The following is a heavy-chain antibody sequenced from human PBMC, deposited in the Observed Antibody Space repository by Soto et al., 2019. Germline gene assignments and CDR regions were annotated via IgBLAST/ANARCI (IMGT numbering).Heavy chain of an antibody. J-gene: IGHJ4*02. CDR2: IYWDDDK. Sequence: QITLKESGPSLVNPTQSLTLTCSFSGFSLTTTEVAVGWIRQPPRKALEWLALIYWDDDKRYTPSLNSSLTLSKDTAKNLVVRTVTNVHPEDTGTYFCAHSGTIATVAFDHWGQGMLVAVSS. D-gene: IGHD6-13*01. V-gene: IGHV2-5*02. CDR1: GFSLTTTEVA. CDR3: AHSGTIATVAFDH.